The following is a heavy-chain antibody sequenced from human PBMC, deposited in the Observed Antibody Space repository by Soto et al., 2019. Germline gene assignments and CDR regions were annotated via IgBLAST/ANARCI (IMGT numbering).Heavy chain of an antibody. CDR1: GGSLSSGGYY. J-gene: IGHJ4*02. CDR2: IHYSGST. Sequence: QVQLQESGPGLVKPSQTLSLTCAVSGGSLSSGGYYWSWIRQHPGKGLEWIGYIHYSGSTYYNPSLQSRITVSVDTCKNEFSLILRSVTAADTAVYYCARMGRCCRRKGCFGNNFDFWGQGPLVTVSS. D-gene: IGHD2-15*01. CDR3: ARMGRCCRRKGCFGNNFDF. V-gene: IGHV4-31*11.